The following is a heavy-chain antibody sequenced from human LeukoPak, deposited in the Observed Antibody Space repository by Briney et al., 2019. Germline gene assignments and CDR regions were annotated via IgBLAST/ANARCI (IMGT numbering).Heavy chain of an antibody. CDR3: AREATPPKMTTAVTRWFDP. CDR2: MCISGST. J-gene: IGHJ5*02. D-gene: IGHD4-23*01. CDR1: GGSISSYY. Sequence: PSETLSLTCTVSGGSISSYYWSWIRQPAGKGLEWIGRMCISGSTNYNHSLKSRVTMSVDTSKNQFSLKLSSVTAADTAVYYCAREATPPKMTTAVTRWFDPWGQGTLVTVSS. V-gene: IGHV4-4*07.